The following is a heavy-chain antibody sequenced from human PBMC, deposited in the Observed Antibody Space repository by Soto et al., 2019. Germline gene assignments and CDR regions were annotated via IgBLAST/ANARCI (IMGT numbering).Heavy chain of an antibody. D-gene: IGHD6-19*01. CDR3: AREMYSSGWPDY. CDR1: GFTYSSYS. V-gene: IGHV3-21*01. CDR2: ISSSSSYI. Sequence: PGESLKISCAASGFTYSSYSMNWVRQAPGKGLEWVSSISSSSSYIYYADSVKGRFTISRDNAKNSLYLQMNSLRAEDTAVYYCAREMYSSGWPDYWGQGTLVTVSS. J-gene: IGHJ4*02.